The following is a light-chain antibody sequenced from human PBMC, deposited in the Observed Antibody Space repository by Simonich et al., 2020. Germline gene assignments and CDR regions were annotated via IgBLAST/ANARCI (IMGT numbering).Light chain of an antibody. Sequence: EIVLTQSPATLSLSPGERATLSCRASQSVSSYLAWYQQKPGQAPRLLIYDASNRATGIPARFSGCWSWTDFTLTISSLEPEDFAVYYCQQRSNWPPITFGQGTRLEIK. V-gene: IGKV3-11*01. CDR2: DAS. J-gene: IGKJ5*01. CDR3: QQRSNWPPIT. CDR1: QSVSSY.